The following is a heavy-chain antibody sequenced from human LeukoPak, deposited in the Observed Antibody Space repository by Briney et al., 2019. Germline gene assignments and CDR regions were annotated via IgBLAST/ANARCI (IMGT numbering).Heavy chain of an antibody. CDR3: ARGWAGYKISDY. Sequence: SETLSLTCAVYGGSFSGYYWSWIRQPPGKGLEWIGEINHSGSTNYNPSLKSRVTISVDTSKNQFSLKLSSVTAADTAVYYCARGWAGYKISDYWGQGTLVTVSS. D-gene: IGHD3/OR15-3a*01. CDR2: INHSGST. CDR1: GGSFSGYY. J-gene: IGHJ4*02. V-gene: IGHV4-34*01.